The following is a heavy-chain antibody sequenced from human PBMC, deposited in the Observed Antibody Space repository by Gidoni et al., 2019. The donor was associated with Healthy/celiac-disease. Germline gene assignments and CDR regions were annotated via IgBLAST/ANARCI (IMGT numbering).Heavy chain of an antibody. J-gene: IGHJ4*02. CDR2: ISSSSSYI. CDR3: ATTPEYSSGFFSGFSGS. Sequence: EVQLVESGGGLVKPGGSLRLSCAASGFTFSSYSMNWVRQAPGKGLEWVSSISSSSSYIYYADSVKGRFTISRDNAKNSLYLQMNSLRAEDTAVYYCATTPEYSSGFFSGFSGSWGQGTLVTVSS. V-gene: IGHV3-21*01. CDR1: GFTFSSYS. D-gene: IGHD6-19*01.